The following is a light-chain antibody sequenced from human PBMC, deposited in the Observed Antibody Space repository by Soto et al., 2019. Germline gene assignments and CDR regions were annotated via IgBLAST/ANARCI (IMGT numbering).Light chain of an antibody. J-gene: IGKJ5*01. CDR3: QQYNNCPPIT. Sequence: EIVMTQSPATLSVSPGERATLSCRARQSVSSNLAWYQQKPGQAPRLLIYGASTRATGIPARFSGSGSGTEFSLTISSLQSEDFAVYYCQQYNNCPPITFGQGTRLELK. V-gene: IGKV3-15*01. CDR1: QSVSSN. CDR2: GAS.